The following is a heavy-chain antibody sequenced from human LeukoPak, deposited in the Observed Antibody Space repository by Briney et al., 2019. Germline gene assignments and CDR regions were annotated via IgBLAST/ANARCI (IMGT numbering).Heavy chain of an antibody. CDR1: DYTFTSSG. V-gene: IGHV1-18*01. Sequence: ASVKVSCKASDYTFTSSGLNWVRQAPGQGLEWVGWISRDSTNGKFAQKFQGRVTMTIDTSTGTADMELRSLRSDDTALYYCAISSSVHYYYYMDVWGKGTAVTVPS. J-gene: IGHJ6*03. CDR3: AISSSVHYYYYMDV. D-gene: IGHD6-6*01. CDR2: ISRDSTNG.